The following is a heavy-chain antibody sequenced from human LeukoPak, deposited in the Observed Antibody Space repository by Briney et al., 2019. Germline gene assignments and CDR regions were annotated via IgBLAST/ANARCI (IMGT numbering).Heavy chain of an antibody. D-gene: IGHD2-8*01. CDR1: GFTFSSSG. Sequence: GGSLRLSCVASGFTFSSSGLHWVRQAPDKGLEWVAYIHYDGSIKFYADSVNGRFIISRDNSRNTLYLQMDRLRGEDTAIYYCSKEGVRCCHDDSWGRGTQVTVSS. CDR3: SKEGVRCCHDDS. CDR2: IHYDGSIK. V-gene: IGHV3-30*02. J-gene: IGHJ5*01.